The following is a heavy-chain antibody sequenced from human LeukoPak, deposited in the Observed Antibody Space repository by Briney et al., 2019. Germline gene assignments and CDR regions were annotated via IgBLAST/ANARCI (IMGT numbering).Heavy chain of an antibody. CDR3: ARARVNTGVVVIPTPYAFDI. Sequence: SETLSLTCTVSGGSTSSGSYYCSWIRQPAGKGLEWIGRIYTSGSTNYNPSLKSRVTISVDTSKNQFSLKLSSVTAADTAVYYCARARVNTGVVVIPTPYAFDIWGQGTMVTVSS. CDR1: GGSTSSGSYY. V-gene: IGHV4-61*02. CDR2: IYTSGST. D-gene: IGHD3-22*01. J-gene: IGHJ3*02.